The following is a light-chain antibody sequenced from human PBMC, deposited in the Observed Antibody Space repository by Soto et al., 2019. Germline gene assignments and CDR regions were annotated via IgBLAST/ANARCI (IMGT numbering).Light chain of an antibody. CDR3: QQRRNWPLT. V-gene: IGKV3-11*01. Sequence: EIVLTQSPATLSLSPGERATLSCRASQSVSSYLAWYQQKPGQAPRLLIYDASNRATGIPVRFSGSGSGTDFTLTISCLEPEDFAVYYCQQRRNWPLTFGGGTKVEIK. J-gene: IGKJ4*01. CDR1: QSVSSY. CDR2: DAS.